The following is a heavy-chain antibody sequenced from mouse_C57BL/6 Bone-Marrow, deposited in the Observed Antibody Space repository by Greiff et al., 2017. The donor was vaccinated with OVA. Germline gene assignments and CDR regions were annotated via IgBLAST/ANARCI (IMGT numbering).Heavy chain of an antibody. V-gene: IGHV1-82*01. CDR1: GYAFSSSW. CDR3: ARLDCYYFDY. Sequence: VQLQQSGPELVKPGASVKISCKASGYAFSSSWMNWVKQRPGKGLEWIGRIYPGDGDTNYNGKFKGKATLTAYKSSSTAYMQLSSLTSEDSAVYFCARLDCYYFDYWGQGTTLTVSS. CDR2: IYPGDGDT. J-gene: IGHJ2*01.